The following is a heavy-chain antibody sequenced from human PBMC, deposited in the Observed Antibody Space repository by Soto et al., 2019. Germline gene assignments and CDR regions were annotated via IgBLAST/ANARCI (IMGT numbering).Heavy chain of an antibody. CDR3: ARGDRGGSVSPASDYYSGLDV. Sequence: DVHLLESGGHLVQPGGSLRLSCAASGFTFSSYAMSWVRQAPGTGLEWVSIVSAGDDMTYYSDSVKGRFTISRDNSNNALFLQMNSLRIEDTALYYCARGDRGGSVSPASDYYSGLDVWGQGATATVSS. CDR1: GFTFSSYA. CDR2: VSAGDDMT. D-gene: IGHD2-15*01. V-gene: IGHV3-23*01. J-gene: IGHJ6*02.